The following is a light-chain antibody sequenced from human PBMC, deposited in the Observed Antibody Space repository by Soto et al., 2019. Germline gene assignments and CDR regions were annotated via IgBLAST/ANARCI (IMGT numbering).Light chain of an antibody. CDR2: GAS. V-gene: IGKV3-20*01. Sequence: EIVLTQSPGTLSLSPGEGATLSCRASQSINSNYSAWYQQQPGLPPRLLIYGASSRATGIPDRCSGSGSGTDFALTISRREPEDVVVYYCLQYDNSPLYTFGQGTKLEIK. J-gene: IGKJ2*01. CDR3: LQYDNSPLYT. CDR1: QSINSNY.